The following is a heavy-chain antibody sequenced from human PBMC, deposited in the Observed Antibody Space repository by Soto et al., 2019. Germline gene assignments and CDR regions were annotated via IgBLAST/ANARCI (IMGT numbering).Heavy chain of an antibody. Sequence: PSETLSLTCAVSGYSISSGYYWGWIRQPPGKGLEWIGSIYHSGSTYYNPSLKSRVTISVDTSKNQFSLKLSSVTAADTAVYYCAREIYGGMATILTSYYYYGMDVWGQGTTVTVSS. D-gene: IGHD5-12*01. CDR1: GYSISSGYY. J-gene: IGHJ6*02. CDR3: AREIYGGMATILTSYYYYGMDV. CDR2: IYHSGST. V-gene: IGHV4-38-2*02.